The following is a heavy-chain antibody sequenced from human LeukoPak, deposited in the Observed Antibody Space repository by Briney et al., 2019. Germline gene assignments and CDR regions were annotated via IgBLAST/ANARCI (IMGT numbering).Heavy chain of an antibody. CDR3: ARGTGGYFDWLLFYADVDTDY. CDR2: INPNSGGT. D-gene: IGHD3-9*01. CDR1: GYAFTGYY. J-gene: IGHJ4*02. Sequence: GASVKVSCKASGYAFTGYYMHWVRQAPGQGLEWMGWINPNSGGTNYAQKFQGRGTMTRDTSISTAYMELSRLRSDDTAVYYCARGTGGYFDWLLFYADVDTDYWGQGTLVSVSS. V-gene: IGHV1-2*02.